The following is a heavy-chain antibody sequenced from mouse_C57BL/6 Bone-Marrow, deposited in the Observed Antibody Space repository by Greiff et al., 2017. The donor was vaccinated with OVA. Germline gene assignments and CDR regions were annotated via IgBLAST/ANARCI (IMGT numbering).Heavy chain of an antibody. CDR3: ARLGLWFAY. J-gene: IGHJ3*01. V-gene: IGHV1-59*01. CDR2: IDPSDSYT. D-gene: IGHD4-1*01. CDR1: GYTFTSYW. Sequence: QVQLQQPGAELVRPGTSVKLSCKASGYTFTSYWMHWVKQRPGQGLEWIGVIDPSDSYTNYNQKFKGKATLTVDTSSSTAYMQLSSLTSEDSAVYYCARLGLWFAYWGQGTLVTVSA.